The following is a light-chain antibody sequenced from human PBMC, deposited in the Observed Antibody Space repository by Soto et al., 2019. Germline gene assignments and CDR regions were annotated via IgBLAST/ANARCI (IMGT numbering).Light chain of an antibody. CDR2: GAS. J-gene: IGKJ5*01. Sequence: ELVLSHSPDTLSLSPGERATLSCRASQSVSSSYLAWYQQKPGQAPRLLIYGASSRATGIPDRFSGSGSGTDFTLTISRLEPEDFAVYYCQQYGSSPPITFGQGTRLEIK. CDR1: QSVSSSY. CDR3: QQYGSSPPIT. V-gene: IGKV3-20*01.